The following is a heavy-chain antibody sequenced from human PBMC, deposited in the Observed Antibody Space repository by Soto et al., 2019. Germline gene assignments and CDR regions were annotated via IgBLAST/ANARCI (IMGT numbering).Heavy chain of an antibody. CDR2: ISGSGGST. CDR1: GFTFSIYA. D-gene: IGHD3-10*01. Sequence: EVQLLESGGGLVQPGGSLRLSCAASGFTFSIYAMTWVRQAPGKGLEWVSSISGSGGSTYYADSVKGRFTISRANSKKARYLQMNSLRAENTALYYCAKPYYYCAGTGPDAFDIWGQGTRVCVSS. V-gene: IGHV3-23*01. CDR3: AKPYYYCAGTGPDAFDI. J-gene: IGHJ3*02.